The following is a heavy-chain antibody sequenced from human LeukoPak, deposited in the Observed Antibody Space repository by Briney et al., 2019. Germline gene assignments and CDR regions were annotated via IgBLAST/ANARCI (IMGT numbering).Heavy chain of an antibody. J-gene: IGHJ4*02. CDR2: IYYSGST. V-gene: IGHV4-59*01. CDR1: GGSISSYY. CDR3: ARGSSYGAYAN. Sequence: PSETLSLTCTVSGGSISSYYWSWIRQPPGKGLEWIGYIYYSGSTNYNPSLKSRVTISVDTSKNQFSLKLSSVTAADTAVYYCARGSSYGAYANWGQGTLVTVSS. D-gene: IGHD4-17*01.